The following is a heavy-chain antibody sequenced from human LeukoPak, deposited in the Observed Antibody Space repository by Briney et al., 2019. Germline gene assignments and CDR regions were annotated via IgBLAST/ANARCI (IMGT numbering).Heavy chain of an antibody. CDR3: AKTHYYDSNGYYSYYFDY. CDR2: ISFDGRSE. J-gene: IGHJ4*02. V-gene: IGHV3-30*18. Sequence: PGGSLRLSCAASGFSFKTYGMHWVRQAPGKGLEWVALISFDGRSEYYTDSVKGRFTISRDNARNTVYLPMNSLTAEDTAVYYCAKTHYYDSNGYYSYYFDYWGQGALVTVSS. CDR1: GFSFKTYG. D-gene: IGHD3-22*01.